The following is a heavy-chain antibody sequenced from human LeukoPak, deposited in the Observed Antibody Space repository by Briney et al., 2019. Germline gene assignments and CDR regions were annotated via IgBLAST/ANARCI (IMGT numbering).Heavy chain of an antibody. J-gene: IGHJ4*02. CDR1: GFTFGRYG. CDR2: ISYDGSNR. CDR3: ARDSSGWYYFDY. Sequence: PGGSLRLSCAASGFTFGRYGMHWVRQAPDKGLEWVAVISYDGSNRYYADSVKGRFTISRDNSKNTLYLQMNSLRAEDTAVYYCARDSSGWYYFDYWGQGTLVTVSS. D-gene: IGHD6-19*01. V-gene: IGHV3-30*03.